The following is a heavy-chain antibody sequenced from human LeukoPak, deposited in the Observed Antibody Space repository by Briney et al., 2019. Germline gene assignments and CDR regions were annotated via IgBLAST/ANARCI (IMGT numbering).Heavy chain of an antibody. Sequence: SETLSLTCTVSGGSFNNYYWNWIRQPAGKGLEWIGRIYSSGSTDYNPSLKSRVPMSVDTSKNPFSLNLTPVTAADSAVYYCARARGRLLPIDYWGQGTLVTVSS. V-gene: IGHV4-4*07. J-gene: IGHJ4*02. D-gene: IGHD2-15*01. CDR1: GGSFNNYY. CDR2: IYSSGST. CDR3: ARARGRLLPIDY.